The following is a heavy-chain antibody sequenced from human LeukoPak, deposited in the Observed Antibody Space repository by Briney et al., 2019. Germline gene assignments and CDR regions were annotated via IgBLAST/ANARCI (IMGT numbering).Heavy chain of an antibody. D-gene: IGHD6-13*01. CDR3: AREAPIAAAGTDAFDI. Sequence: GGSLRLSCAASGFTFTNYWMSWVRQAPGKGLEWVSSISSSSSYIYYADSVKGRFTISRDNAKNSLYLQMNSLRAEDTAVYYCAREAPIAAAGTDAFDIWGQGTMVTVSS. V-gene: IGHV3-21*01. J-gene: IGHJ3*02. CDR2: ISSSSSYI. CDR1: GFTFTNYW.